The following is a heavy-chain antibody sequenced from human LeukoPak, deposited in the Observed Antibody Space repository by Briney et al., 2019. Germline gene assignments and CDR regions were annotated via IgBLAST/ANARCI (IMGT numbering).Heavy chain of an antibody. CDR3: ARLQHADAGDFFDY. J-gene: IGHJ4*02. Sequence: SETLSLTCTVSGGSITEFFWTWIRQPPGQGLEWIGYIYHRGNTKYNPSLKTRVTLSVDASKNEFSLTLNSVTAADTAVYYCARLQHADAGDFFDYWGQGTLVTVSS. D-gene: IGHD1-1*01. CDR2: IYHRGNT. CDR1: GGSITEFF. V-gene: IGHV4-59*01.